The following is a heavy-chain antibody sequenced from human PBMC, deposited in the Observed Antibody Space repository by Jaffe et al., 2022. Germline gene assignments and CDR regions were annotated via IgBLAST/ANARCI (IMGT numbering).Heavy chain of an antibody. J-gene: IGHJ4*02. Sequence: EVQLVESGGGLVQPGGSLRLSCAASGFTFSSYEMNWVRQAPGKGLEWVSYISSSGSTIYYADSVKGRFTISRDNAKNSLYLQMNSLRAEDTAVYYCASIPHHYCSGGSCNRSFDYWGQGTLVTVSS. CDR2: ISSSGSTI. CDR3: ASIPHHYCSGGSCNRSFDY. V-gene: IGHV3-48*03. D-gene: IGHD2-15*01. CDR1: GFTFSSYE.